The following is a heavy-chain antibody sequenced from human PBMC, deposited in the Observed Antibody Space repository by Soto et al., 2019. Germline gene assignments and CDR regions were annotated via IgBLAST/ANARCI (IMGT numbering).Heavy chain of an antibody. J-gene: IGHJ6*02. D-gene: IGHD1-26*01. Sequence: GGSLRLSCAASGFTFSSYAMSWVRQAPGEGLEWVSAISGSGGSTYYADSVKGRFTISRDNSKNTLYLQMNSLRAEDTAVYYCAKDLWELLEDFYYYGMDVWGQGTTVTVSS. V-gene: IGHV3-23*01. CDR2: ISGSGGST. CDR3: AKDLWELLEDFYYYGMDV. CDR1: GFTFSSYA.